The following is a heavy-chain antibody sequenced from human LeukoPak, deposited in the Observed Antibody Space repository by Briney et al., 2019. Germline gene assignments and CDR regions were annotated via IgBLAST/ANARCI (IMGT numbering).Heavy chain of an antibody. D-gene: IGHD2-15*01. CDR1: GDSVSSNSAA. Sequence: SQTLSLTCAISGDSVSSNSAAWNWIRQSPSRGLEWLGRTYYRSKWYNDYAVCVKSRITINPDTSKNQFSLQLNSVTPEDTAVYYCARGFCSGGSCYSGWFDPWGQGTLVTVSS. V-gene: IGHV6-1*01. CDR2: TYYRSKWYN. CDR3: ARGFCSGGSCYSGWFDP. J-gene: IGHJ5*02.